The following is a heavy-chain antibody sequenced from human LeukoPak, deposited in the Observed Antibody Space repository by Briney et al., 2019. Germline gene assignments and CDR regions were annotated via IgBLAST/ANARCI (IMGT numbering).Heavy chain of an antibody. D-gene: IGHD6-13*01. CDR3: AKYSSSWYRTAAFDI. CDR1: GGSISSYY. Sequence: PSETLSLTCTVSGGSISSYYWSWIRQPAGKGLEWIGRIYTSGSTNYNPSLKSRVTMSVDTSKNQFSLKLSSVTAADTAVYYCAKYSSSWYRTAAFDIWGQGTMVTVSS. V-gene: IGHV4-4*07. CDR2: IYTSGST. J-gene: IGHJ3*02.